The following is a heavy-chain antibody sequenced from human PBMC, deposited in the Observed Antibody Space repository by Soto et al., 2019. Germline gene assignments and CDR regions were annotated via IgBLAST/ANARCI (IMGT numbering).Heavy chain of an antibody. CDR1: GFTFRNYA. D-gene: IGHD3-3*01. CDR3: ARCYDFWSGYWPYYFDY. Sequence: PGGSLRLSCAASGFTFRNYAMGWVRQAPGKGLEWVSALSDTGLSTYYADSMKGRFTISRDNAKNSLYLQMNSLRAEDTAVYYCARCYDFWSGYWPYYFDYWGQGTLVTVSS. CDR2: LSDTGLST. J-gene: IGHJ4*02. V-gene: IGHV3-23*01.